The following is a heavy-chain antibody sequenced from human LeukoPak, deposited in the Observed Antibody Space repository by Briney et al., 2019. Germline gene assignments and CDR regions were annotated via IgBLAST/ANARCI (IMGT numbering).Heavy chain of an antibody. V-gene: IGHV4-61*02. D-gene: IGHD3-10*01. CDR3: ARLRAGSYQDY. CDR1: GGSISSGSYY. CDR2: IYTSGST. Sequence: PSETLSLTCTVSGGSISSGSYYWSWIRQPAGKGLEWIGRIYTSGSTNYNPSLKSRVTISVDTSKNQFSLKLSSVTAADTAVYYCARLRAGSYQDYWGQGTLVTVSS. J-gene: IGHJ4*02.